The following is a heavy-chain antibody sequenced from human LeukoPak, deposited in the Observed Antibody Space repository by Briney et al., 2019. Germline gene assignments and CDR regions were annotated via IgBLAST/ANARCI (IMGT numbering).Heavy chain of an antibody. D-gene: IGHD2-21*02. Sequence: GGSLRLSCAASGFTLNSYAMKWVRQAPGKGVEWVSAISGRGVTTYYADSVNSRFTIYRDNSNNTLYLQINSLRAEDTAVYYCAKDFGVVVTAIPSYWGQGTLVTVSS. V-gene: IGHV3-23*01. CDR3: AKDFGVVVTAIPSY. CDR2: ISGRGVTT. CDR1: GFTLNSYA. J-gene: IGHJ4*02.